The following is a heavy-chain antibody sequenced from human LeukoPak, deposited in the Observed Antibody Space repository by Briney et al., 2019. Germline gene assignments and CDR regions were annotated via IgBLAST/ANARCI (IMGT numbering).Heavy chain of an antibody. J-gene: IGHJ5*02. CDR3: ARPRITVAGTRYFDP. D-gene: IGHD6-19*01. V-gene: IGHV3-23*01. CDR2: VGSRGDAI. Sequence: GGSLRLSCAASGFTFSGYAMSLVRQAPGKGLEWVSAVGSRGDAIYYADSVKGRFTISRDNSKDTLYLQMNSLRPEDTAVYYCARPRITVAGTRYFDPWGQGTLVTVSS. CDR1: GFTFSGYA.